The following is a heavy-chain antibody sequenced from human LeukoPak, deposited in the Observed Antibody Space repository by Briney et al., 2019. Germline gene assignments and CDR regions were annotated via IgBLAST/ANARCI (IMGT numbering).Heavy chain of an antibody. D-gene: IGHD5-12*01. CDR1: GDSISSSYYY. J-gene: IGHJ4*02. Sequence: SETLSLTCTASGDSISSSYYYWGWIRQPPERGLEWIGSIYYSGATYYTASLKSRVTISVDTSKNQFSLKLSSVTAADTAVYYCARVSGGYSGYEQRFDYWGQGTLVTVSS. CDR2: IYYSGAT. CDR3: ARVSGGYSGYEQRFDY. V-gene: IGHV4-39*07.